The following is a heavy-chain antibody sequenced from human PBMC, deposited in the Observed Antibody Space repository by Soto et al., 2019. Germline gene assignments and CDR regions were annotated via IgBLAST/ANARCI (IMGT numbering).Heavy chain of an antibody. CDR2: IIPIFGTA. D-gene: IGHD1-20*01. CDR3: ARGITGTVTYYYGLDV. J-gene: IGHJ6*02. CDR1: GGTFSSYA. Sequence: EASVKVSCKASGGTFSSYAISWVRQAPGQGLEWMGGIIPIFGTADYAQKFHGRVTITADESTSTAYMELSSLRSEDTAVYYCARGITGTVTYYYGLDVWGQGTTVTVSS. V-gene: IGHV1-69*13.